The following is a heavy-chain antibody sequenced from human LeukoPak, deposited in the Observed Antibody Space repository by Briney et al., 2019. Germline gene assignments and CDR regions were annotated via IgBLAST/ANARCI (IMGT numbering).Heavy chain of an antibody. CDR1: GFTLSNYW. CDR2: VSSDGATT. D-gene: IGHD2-15*01. J-gene: IGHJ4*02. Sequence: GGSLRLSCAVSGFTLSNYWIHWVRQAPGKGLVWVSLVSSDGATTTYADSVKGRFTISRDNVKSTVYLQMSSLRAEDTAVYYCARAVGGLLDYWGQRTLVTVCS. CDR3: ARAVGGLLDY. V-gene: IGHV3-74*01.